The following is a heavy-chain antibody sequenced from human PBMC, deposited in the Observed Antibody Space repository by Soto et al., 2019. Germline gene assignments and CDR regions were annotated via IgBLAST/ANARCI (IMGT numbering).Heavy chain of an antibody. CDR1: GCTFSSYG. Sequence: QVQLVESGGGVVQPGRSLRLSCAASGCTFSSYGMHWVRHAPGKGLEWVAVISYDGSNKYYADSVKGRFTISRDNSKNTLYLQMSSLRAEDTDVYYCAKDRRPNYYYGMDVWGQGTTVTVSS. J-gene: IGHJ6*02. V-gene: IGHV3-30*18. CDR3: AKDRRPNYYYGMDV. D-gene: IGHD6-25*01. CDR2: ISYDGSNK.